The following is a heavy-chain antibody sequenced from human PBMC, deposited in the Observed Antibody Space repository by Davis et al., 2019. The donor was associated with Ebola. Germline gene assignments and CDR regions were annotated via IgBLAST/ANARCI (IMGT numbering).Heavy chain of an antibody. CDR2: IYHSGST. CDR1: GFTFSSYW. CDR3: ARDRRYSSSSRDAFDI. Sequence: ESLKISCAASGFTFSSYWMSWVRQPPGKGLEWIGEIYHSGSTNYNPSLKSRVSISVDTSKNQFSLKLSSVTAADTAVYYCARDRRYSSSSRDAFDIWGQGTMVTVSS. V-gene: IGHV4/OR15-8*01. D-gene: IGHD6-6*01. J-gene: IGHJ3*02.